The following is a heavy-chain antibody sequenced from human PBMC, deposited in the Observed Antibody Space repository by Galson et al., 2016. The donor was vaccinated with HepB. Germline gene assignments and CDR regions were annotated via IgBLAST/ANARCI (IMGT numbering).Heavy chain of an antibody. CDR2: ISSSGSTI. J-gene: IGHJ2*01. V-gene: IGHV3-11*04. CDR3: ARSPAYGDYLPWYFDL. Sequence: SLRLSCAASGFTFSDYYMSWIRQAPGKGLEWVSYISSSGSTIYYADSVKGRFTISRDDARNSLYLQMNSLRAEDTAVYYCARSPAYGDYLPWYFDLWGRGTLVTVSS. D-gene: IGHD4-17*01. CDR1: GFTFSDYY.